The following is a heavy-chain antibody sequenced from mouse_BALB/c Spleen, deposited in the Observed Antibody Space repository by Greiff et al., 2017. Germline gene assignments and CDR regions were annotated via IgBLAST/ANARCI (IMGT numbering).Heavy chain of an antibody. D-gene: IGHD1-1*01. CDR2: ISYSGST. Sequence: EVQLVESGPSLVKPSQTLSLTCSVTGDSITSGYWNWIRKFPGNKLEYMGYISYSGSTYYNPSLKSRISITRDTSKNQYYLQLNSVTTEDTATYYCARYNYGSIFYAMDYWGQGTSVTVSS. CDR3: ARYNYGSIFYAMDY. J-gene: IGHJ4*01. V-gene: IGHV3-8*02. CDR1: GDSITSGY.